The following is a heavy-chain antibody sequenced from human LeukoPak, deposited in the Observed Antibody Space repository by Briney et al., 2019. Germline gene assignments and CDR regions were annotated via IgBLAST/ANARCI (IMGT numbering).Heavy chain of an antibody. J-gene: IGHJ4*02. CDR3: ARGLRGYSYGSDY. D-gene: IGHD5-18*01. CDR1: GFTFSSYE. V-gene: IGHV3-48*03. Sequence: PGGSLRLSCAASGFTFSSYEMNWVRQAPGKGLEWVSCISSSGSTIYYADSVKGRFTISRDNAKNSLYLQMNSLRAEDTAVYYCARGLRGYSYGSDYWGQGTLVTVSS. CDR2: ISSSGSTI.